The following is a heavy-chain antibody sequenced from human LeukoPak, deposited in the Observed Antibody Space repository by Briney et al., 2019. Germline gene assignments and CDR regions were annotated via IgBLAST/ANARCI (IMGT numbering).Heavy chain of an antibody. V-gene: IGHV4-34*01. CDR3: ARTRGGGWYRHDAFDI. CDR1: SGSFTGYY. J-gene: IGHJ3*02. Sequence: SETLSLTCSVYSGSFTGYYWRWIRQPPGKGLEWIGEINHSVGTYYNPSLKSRVTISVDTTKNQFSLKLSSVTAADTAGYYCARTRGGGWYRHDAFDIWGQGTMVTVSS. CDR2: INHSVGT. D-gene: IGHD6-19*01.